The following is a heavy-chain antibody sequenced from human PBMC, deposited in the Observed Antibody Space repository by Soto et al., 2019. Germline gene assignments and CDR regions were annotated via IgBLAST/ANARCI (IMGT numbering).Heavy chain of an antibody. CDR3: ASPVMYSSGWADDY. J-gene: IGHJ4*02. Sequence: QVQLVESGGGVVQPGRSLRLSCAASGFTFSSYGMHWVRQAPGKGLEWVAVIWYDGSNKYYADSVKGRFTISRDNSKNTRYLQMNSLRAEDTAVYYCASPVMYSSGWADDYWGQGTLVTVSS. CDR1: GFTFSSYG. V-gene: IGHV3-33*01. CDR2: IWYDGSNK. D-gene: IGHD6-19*01.